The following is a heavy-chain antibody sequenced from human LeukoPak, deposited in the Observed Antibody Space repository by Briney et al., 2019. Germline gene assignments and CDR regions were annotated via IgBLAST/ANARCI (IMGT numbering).Heavy chain of an antibody. CDR2: INHSGIA. CDR3: DRVGFDL. V-gene: IGHV4-34*01. CDR1: VGSLSDYS. Sequence: SETLSLTCALSVGSLSDYSWSWLRQPPGKGLEWIGEINHSGIANYNPSLKSRVTISVDPSKNQFSLKVTYVTAADTAVYYCDRVGFDLWGRGTLVTVSS. J-gene: IGHJ2*01.